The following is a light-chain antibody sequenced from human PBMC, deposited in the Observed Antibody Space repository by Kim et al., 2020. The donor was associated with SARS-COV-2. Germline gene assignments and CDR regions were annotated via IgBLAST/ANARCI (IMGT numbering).Light chain of an antibody. CDR2: DAS. Sequence: DIQMTQSPSPLSASVGDRVTITCRASQSISSYLNWYQQKPGKAPNLLIYDASSLQSGVPSRFSGSGSATDFTLTITSLQPEDSATYYCQQSYTTPRTFGQGTKVEIK. V-gene: IGKV1-39*01. J-gene: IGKJ1*01. CDR1: QSISSY. CDR3: QQSYTTPRT.